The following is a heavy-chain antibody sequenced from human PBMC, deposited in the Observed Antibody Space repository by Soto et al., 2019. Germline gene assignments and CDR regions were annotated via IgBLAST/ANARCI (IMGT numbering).Heavy chain of an antibody. D-gene: IGHD3-22*01. CDR1: DGSIINGGYS. J-gene: IGHJ4*02. Sequence: PSQTLSHTCAVSDGSIINGGYSRIRIRQPPGKGLEWIGYMYHSGSTYYNPSLKSRVTISVDRSKNQFSLKLSSVTAADTAVYFCARLLYYYDTTGYYFFDYWGQGIPVTVSS. V-gene: IGHV4-30-2*02. CDR2: MYHSGST. CDR3: ARLLYYYDTTGYYFFDY.